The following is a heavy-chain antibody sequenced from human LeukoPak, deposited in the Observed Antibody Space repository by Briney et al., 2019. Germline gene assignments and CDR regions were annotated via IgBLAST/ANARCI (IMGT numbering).Heavy chain of an antibody. J-gene: IGHJ4*02. CDR3: ARQRIQLWSVYFDY. Sequence: GASVKVSCKASGGTFSSYAISWVRQAPGQGLEWMGGIIPVFGTANYAQKFQGRVTITADESTSTAYMELSSLRSEDTAVYYCARQRIQLWSVYFDYWGQGTLVTVSS. CDR2: IIPVFGTA. V-gene: IGHV1-69*13. CDR1: GGTFSSYA. D-gene: IGHD5-18*01.